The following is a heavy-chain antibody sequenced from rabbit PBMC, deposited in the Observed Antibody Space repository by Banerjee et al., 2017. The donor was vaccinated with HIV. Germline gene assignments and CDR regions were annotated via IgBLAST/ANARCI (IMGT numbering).Heavy chain of an antibody. J-gene: IGHJ6*01. CDR2: IYAGSSGST. V-gene: IGHV1S45*01. Sequence: EESGGGLVQPEGSLTLTCTASGFSFSSSYWICWVRQAPGKGLEWIACIYAGSSGSTYYASWARGRFTISKTSSTTVTLQMTSLTAADTATYFCVRNGMDLWGPGTLVTVS. CDR3: VRNGMDL. CDR1: GFSFSSSYW.